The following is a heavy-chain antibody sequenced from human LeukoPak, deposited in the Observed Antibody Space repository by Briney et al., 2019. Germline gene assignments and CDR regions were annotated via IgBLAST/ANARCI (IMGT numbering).Heavy chain of an antibody. J-gene: IGHJ4*02. D-gene: IGHD1-1*01. CDR2: VNRGGGEE. V-gene: IGHV3-7*01. CDR3: ARSAGEFRGLDY. CDR1: GFTFSSHW. Sequence: PGGSLRLSRAAPGFTFSSHWMAWVRQAPGKGLEGVANVNRGGGEEYYVDSVKGRFTISRDNAKNSLFLQMSSLRAEDTAVYACARSAGEFRGLDYWGQGALVTVSS.